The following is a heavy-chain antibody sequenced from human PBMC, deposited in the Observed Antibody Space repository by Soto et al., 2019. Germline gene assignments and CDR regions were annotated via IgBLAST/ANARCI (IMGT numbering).Heavy chain of an antibody. CDR2: ISAYNGNT. J-gene: IGHJ5*02. D-gene: IGHD3-3*01. CDR3: ARVELFGVVLLPFDP. Sequence: ASVKVSCKASGYTFTSYGISWVRQAPGQGLEWMGWISAYNGNTNYAQKLQGRVTMTTDTSTSTAYMELRSLRSDDTAVYYCARVELFGVVLLPFDPWGQGTLVTVSS. CDR1: GYTFTSYG. V-gene: IGHV1-18*01.